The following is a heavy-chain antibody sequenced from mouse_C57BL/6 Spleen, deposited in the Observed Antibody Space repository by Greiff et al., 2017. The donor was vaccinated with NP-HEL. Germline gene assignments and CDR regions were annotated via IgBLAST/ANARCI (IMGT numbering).Heavy chain of an antibody. CDR3: AREWLIQRYCDV. CDR1: GFTFSDYG. Sequence: EVQRVESGGGLVKPGGSLKLSCAASGFTFSDYGMHWVRQAPEKGLEWVAYISSGISTIYYADTVKGRFTISRDNAKNTLFLQMTRLRSEDTAMYYGAREWLIQRYCDVWGTGTTVTVSS. J-gene: IGHJ1*03. D-gene: IGHD2-3*01. V-gene: IGHV5-17*01. CDR2: ISSGISTI.